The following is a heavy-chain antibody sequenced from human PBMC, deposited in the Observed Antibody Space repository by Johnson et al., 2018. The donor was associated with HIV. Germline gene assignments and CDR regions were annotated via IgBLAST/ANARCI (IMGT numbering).Heavy chain of an antibody. Sequence: VQLVESGGGLVKPGGSLRLSCAASGFTFSDYYMSWIRQTPGKGLEWVSYISSSGTSVYYADSVTGRFTISRDNSKNTLFLQMGSLRAEDTAVYYCARAGSSSSGPRAFDIWGRGTMVTVSS. V-gene: IGHV3-11*04. J-gene: IGHJ3*02. CDR3: ARAGSSSSGPRAFDI. D-gene: IGHD6-6*01. CDR2: ISSSGTSV. CDR1: GFTFSDYY.